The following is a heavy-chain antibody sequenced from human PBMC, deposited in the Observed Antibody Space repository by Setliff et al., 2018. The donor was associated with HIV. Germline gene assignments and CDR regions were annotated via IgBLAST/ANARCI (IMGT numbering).Heavy chain of an antibody. J-gene: IGHJ3*02. CDR3: AKTVPHSTAQDAFDI. CDR2: ISNSGKT. V-gene: IGHV4-28*01. CDR1: GYSISSNEW. D-gene: IGHD2-2*01. Sequence: SETLSLTCAVSGYSISSNEWWGWIRQPPGKGLAWIGYISNSGKTYYNPSLNSRVTLSADTSKNQLSLKLGSVTAVDTAVYYCAKTVPHSTAQDAFDIWGQGTMVTVSS.